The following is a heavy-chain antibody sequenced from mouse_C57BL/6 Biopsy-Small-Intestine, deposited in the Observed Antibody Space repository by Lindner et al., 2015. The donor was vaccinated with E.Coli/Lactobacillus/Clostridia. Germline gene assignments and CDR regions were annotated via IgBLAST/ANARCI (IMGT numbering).Heavy chain of an antibody. J-gene: IGHJ4*01. D-gene: IGHD1-1*02. CDR3: AREGTMAYYYAMDY. CDR1: GYTFTDYY. CDR2: INPYNGGT. V-gene: IGHV1-19*01. Sequence: VQLQESGPVLVKPGASVKMSCKASGYTFTDYYMNWVKQSHGKSLEWIGVINPYNGGTSYNQKFKGKATLTVDKSSSTAYMELRSLSSEDSAVYYCAREGTMAYYYAMDYWGQGTSVTVSS.